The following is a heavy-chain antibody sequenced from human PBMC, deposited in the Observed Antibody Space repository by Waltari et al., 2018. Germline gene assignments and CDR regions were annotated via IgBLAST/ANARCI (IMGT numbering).Heavy chain of an antibody. J-gene: IGHJ4*02. CDR2: CSSRGFDP. CDR1: GFTLTMFA. D-gene: IGHD3-16*01. Sequence: EVPRLDSGGGLVQTGGSRRHSGGASGFTLTMFAMRWLRQVPGRGREWVASCSSRGFDPFYADSVKGRFTVSRDNSKNMLFLEMNNLRADDTGVYYCAKDLGSTSVPYYFDYWGQGTKVTVSS. CDR3: AKDLGSTSVPYYFDY. V-gene: IGHV3-23*01.